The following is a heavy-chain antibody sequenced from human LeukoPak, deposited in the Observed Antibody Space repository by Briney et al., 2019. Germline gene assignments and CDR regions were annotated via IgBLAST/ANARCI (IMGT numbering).Heavy chain of an antibody. J-gene: IGHJ3*02. CDR1: GFTFSSYS. D-gene: IGHD1-26*01. CDR3: ARDRDSGSPHDAFDI. Sequence: PGGSLRLSCAASGFTFSSYSMNWVRQAPGKGLEWVSSISSSSSYIYYADSVKGRFTISRDNAKNSLYLQVNSLRAEDTAVYYCARDRDSGSPHDAFDIWGQGTMVTVSS. CDR2: ISSSSSYI. V-gene: IGHV3-21*01.